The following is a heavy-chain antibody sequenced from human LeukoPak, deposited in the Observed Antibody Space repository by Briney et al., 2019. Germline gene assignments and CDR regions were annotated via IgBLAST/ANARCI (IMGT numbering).Heavy chain of an antibody. CDR1: GFTFSSYS. J-gene: IGHJ5*02. V-gene: IGHV3-48*02. CDR2: INSRSNSI. CDR3: ARDRPYSDSSGHTEFDR. D-gene: IGHD3-22*01. Sequence: GGSLRLSCAASGFTFSSYSMNWVRQAPGKGLEWVSYINSRSNSIHYAASVKGRFTISRDNAKNSLYLQMNSLRDEDTAVYYCARDRPYSDSSGHTEFDRWGQGTLVTVSS.